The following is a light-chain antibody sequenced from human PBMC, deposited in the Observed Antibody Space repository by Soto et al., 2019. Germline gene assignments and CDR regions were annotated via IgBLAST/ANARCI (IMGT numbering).Light chain of an antibody. V-gene: IGKV1-12*01. J-gene: IGKJ1*01. CDR1: QDISTR. CDR3: QQAHTFPWT. CDR2: AAS. Sequence: DIQLTQXXXXXSASVGDRVTITCRASQDISTRLAWYQQKPGTAPKLLIYAASTSGSGVPSRFSGSGSGTDFSLTVSSLQSEDFATYFCQQAHTFPWTFGQGTKVDIK.